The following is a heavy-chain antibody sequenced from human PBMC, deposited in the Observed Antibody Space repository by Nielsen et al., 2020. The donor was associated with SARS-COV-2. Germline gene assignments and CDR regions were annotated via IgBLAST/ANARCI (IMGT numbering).Heavy chain of an antibody. CDR1: GFIFSIYG. J-gene: IGHJ4*02. D-gene: IGHD5-18*01. CDR2: ISYDGTGK. V-gene: IGHV3-30*18. CDR3: AKSRRRGYIYGPLDS. Sequence: GGSLRLSCATSGFIFSIYGMHWVRQAPGKGLESVAVISYDGTGKKYADSVKGRFTISSDGSKSTLYLQMNSLRAKDTAVYYCAKSRRRGYIYGPLDSWGQGTLVTVSS.